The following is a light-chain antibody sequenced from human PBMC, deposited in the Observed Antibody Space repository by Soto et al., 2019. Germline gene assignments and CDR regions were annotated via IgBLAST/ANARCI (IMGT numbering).Light chain of an antibody. J-gene: IGKJ1*01. CDR3: QQAYGAPPT. CDR2: DTS. V-gene: IGKV3-11*01. CDR1: ETIRGL. Sequence: EIVLPQSPATLSLSPGARATLSCRASETIRGLLAWYQQRPGQPPRLLIYDTSNRATGIPARFSGSGSGTEFTLTISSLQPEDFATYYCQQAYGAPPTVGQGTKVDIK.